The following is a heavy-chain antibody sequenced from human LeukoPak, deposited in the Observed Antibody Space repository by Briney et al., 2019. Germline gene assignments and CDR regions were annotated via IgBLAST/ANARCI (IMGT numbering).Heavy chain of an antibody. Sequence: GGSLRLSCAASGFTFDDYTMHWVRQAPGKGLEWVSLISWDGGSTYYADSVKGRFTISRDNSKNTLFLQMNSLRPEDTAVYYCAKSVASDAYWGQGTLVTVSS. D-gene: IGHD5-12*01. CDR1: GFTFDDYT. J-gene: IGHJ4*02. V-gene: IGHV3-43*01. CDR2: ISWDGGST. CDR3: AKSVASDAY.